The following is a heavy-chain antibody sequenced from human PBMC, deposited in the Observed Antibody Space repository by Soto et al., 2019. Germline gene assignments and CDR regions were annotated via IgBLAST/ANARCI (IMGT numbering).Heavy chain of an antibody. CDR3: ARKTYVAGSFDY. Sequence: QVQLVESGGGVVQPGRSLRLSCAASGFTFSSYGMHWVRQAPGKGLEWVAVIWYDGSNKYYADSVKGRFTISRDNSKNTLYLQMNSRRAEDTAVYSCARKTYVAGSFDYGAKGTRVTVPS. J-gene: IGHJ4*02. D-gene: IGHD3-10*01. CDR2: IWYDGSNK. V-gene: IGHV3-33*01. CDR1: GFTFSSYG.